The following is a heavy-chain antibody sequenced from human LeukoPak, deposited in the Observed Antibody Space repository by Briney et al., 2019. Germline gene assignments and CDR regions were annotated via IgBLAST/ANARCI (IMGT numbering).Heavy chain of an antibody. CDR3: ARGGTYSSSSLIS. Sequence: GGSLRLSCAASGFTFSSHAMHWVRQAPGKGLEYVSSTTTDGNYIYYVESVRGRFTVSRDNSKNTLHLQMATLRPDDTRVYYFARGGTYSSSSLISWGQGPLVTVS. CDR1: GFTFSSHA. J-gene: IGHJ5*02. D-gene: IGHD6-6*01. CDR2: TTTDGNYI. V-gene: IGHV3-64*02.